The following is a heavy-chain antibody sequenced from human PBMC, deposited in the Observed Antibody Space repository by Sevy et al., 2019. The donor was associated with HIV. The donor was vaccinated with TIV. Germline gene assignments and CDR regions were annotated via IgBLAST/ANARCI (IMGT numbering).Heavy chain of an antibody. V-gene: IGHV3-23*01. Sequence: GGSLRLSCTASGFIFNSYVISWVRQAPGKGLEWVSTISGSGGSTYYAESVKGRLIVSRDNSKNTVYLQMDSLRDEDTAVYYCAKESRSGYLSGGQGTLVTVSS. CDR2: ISGSGGST. J-gene: IGHJ4*02. CDR1: GFIFNSYV. CDR3: AKESRSGYLS. D-gene: IGHD3-3*01.